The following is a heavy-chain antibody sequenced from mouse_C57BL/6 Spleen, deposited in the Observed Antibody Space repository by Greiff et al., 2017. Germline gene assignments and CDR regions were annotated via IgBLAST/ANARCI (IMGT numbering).Heavy chain of an antibody. D-gene: IGHD2-4*01. CDR1: GFSLTSYG. J-gene: IGHJ2*01. Sequence: QVQLKESGPGLVQPSQSLSITCTVSGFSLTSYGVHWVRQSPGKGLEWLGVIWRGGSTDYNAAFMSRLSITQDNSKSQVFFKMNSLQADDTAIYYCANDCLDYWGQGTTLTVSS. CDR2: IWRGGST. V-gene: IGHV2-5*01. CDR3: ANDCLDY.